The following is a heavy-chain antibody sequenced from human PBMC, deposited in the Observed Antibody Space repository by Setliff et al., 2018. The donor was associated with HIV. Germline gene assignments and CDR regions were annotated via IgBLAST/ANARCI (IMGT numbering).Heavy chain of an antibody. D-gene: IGHD6-6*01. Sequence: SLKISCEASGFSFSSYTMNWVRQAPGKGLEWVAVILYDGSNKYYADSVKGRFTISRDNLKKRVYLQMSSLRAEDTAVYFCARDTGQLVYYFDSWGQGTLVTVS. J-gene: IGHJ4*02. CDR2: ILYDGSNK. V-gene: IGHV3-30*04. CDR1: GFSFSSYT. CDR3: ARDTGQLVYYFDS.